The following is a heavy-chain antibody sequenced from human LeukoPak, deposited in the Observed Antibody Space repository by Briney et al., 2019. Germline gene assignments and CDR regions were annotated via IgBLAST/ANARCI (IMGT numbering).Heavy chain of an antibody. CDR3: ARAVVGATADY. V-gene: IGHV3-21*01. Sequence: GGSLRLSCAASGFTFSSYSMNWVRQAPGKGLEWVSSISSSSSYIYYADSVKGRFTISRDNAKNSLYLQMSSLRAEDTAVYYCARAVVGATADYWGQGTLVTVSS. J-gene: IGHJ4*02. CDR1: GFTFSSYS. CDR2: ISSSSSYI. D-gene: IGHD1-26*01.